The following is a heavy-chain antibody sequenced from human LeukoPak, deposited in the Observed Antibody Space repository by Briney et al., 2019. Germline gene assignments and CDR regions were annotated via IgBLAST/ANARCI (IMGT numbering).Heavy chain of an antibody. Sequence: GGSLRLSCAASGFTFSSYGMHWVRQAPGKGLEWVAFIRYDGSNKYYVDSVKGRFTISRDNAKNSLYLQMNSLRAEDTAVYYCARGADNSGSFVILDYWGQGTLVTVSS. CDR2: IRYDGSNK. J-gene: IGHJ4*02. V-gene: IGHV3-30*02. CDR1: GFTFSSYG. D-gene: IGHD3-10*01. CDR3: ARGADNSGSFVILDY.